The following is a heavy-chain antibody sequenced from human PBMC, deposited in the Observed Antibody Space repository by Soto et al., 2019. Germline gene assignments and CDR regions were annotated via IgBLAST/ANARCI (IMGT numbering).Heavy chain of an antibody. D-gene: IGHD6-13*01. CDR1: GFTFNSNG. V-gene: IGHV3-33*01. J-gene: IGHJ6*02. Sequence: GGSLGVSCTASGFTFNSNGMDWVRQAPGKGLEWVAVIWSDGSNKYYADSVKGRFTIFRDNSKSTLFLQMNGLRAEDTAVYYCARDGSNKPGFYDGMDVWGLGTTVTVS. CDR3: ARDGSNKPGFYDGMDV. CDR2: IWSDGSNK.